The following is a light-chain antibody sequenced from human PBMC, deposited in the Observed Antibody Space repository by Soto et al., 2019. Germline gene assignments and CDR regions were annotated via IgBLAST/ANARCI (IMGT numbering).Light chain of an antibody. CDR3: ALYSGTNTLL. CDR1: ISDIGSFSR. Sequence: QSALTQPPSVSGSPGQSVTISCTGTISDIGSFSRVAWYQQPPGTAPKLIIYEVRDRPSGVPVRFSGSKSGNTASLTISGLQAEDEADYYCALYSGTNTLLFGGGTKVTVL. CDR2: EVR. J-gene: IGLJ2*01. V-gene: IGLV2-18*01.